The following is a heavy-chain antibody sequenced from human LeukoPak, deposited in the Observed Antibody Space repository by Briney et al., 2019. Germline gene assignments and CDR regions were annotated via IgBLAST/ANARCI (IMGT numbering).Heavy chain of an antibody. V-gene: IGHV4-59*01. Sequence: SETLSLTCTVSGGSISSYYWSWIRQPPGKGLEWIGYIYYSASTSYNPSLKSRVTISVDTSKNQFSLKLSSVTAADTAVYYCARCSGGSCEQGWFDPWGQGTLVTVSS. CDR3: ARCSGGSCEQGWFDP. D-gene: IGHD2-15*01. CDR2: IYYSAST. J-gene: IGHJ5*02. CDR1: GGSISSYY.